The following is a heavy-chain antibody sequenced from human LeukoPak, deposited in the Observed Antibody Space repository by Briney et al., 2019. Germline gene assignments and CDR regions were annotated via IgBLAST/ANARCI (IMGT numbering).Heavy chain of an antibody. CDR2: ISAYNGNT. V-gene: IGHV1-18*01. CDR3: ARPVGSGSYYLWFDP. CDR1: GYTFTSYG. Sequence: GASVKVSCKASGYTFTSYGISWVRQAPGQGLEWMGWISAYNGNTNYAQKLQGRVTMTADSSTSTAYMELRSLRSDDTAVYYCARPVGSGSYYLWFDPWGQGTLVTVSS. J-gene: IGHJ5*02. D-gene: IGHD1-26*01.